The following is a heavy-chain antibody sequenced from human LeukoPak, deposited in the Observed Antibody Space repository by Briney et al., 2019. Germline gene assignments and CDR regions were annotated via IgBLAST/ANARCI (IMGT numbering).Heavy chain of an antibody. CDR3: ARVGTRLDYYYYTMDV. V-gene: IGHV4-61*01. D-gene: IGHD2-2*01. J-gene: IGHJ6*02. Sequence: SETPSLTCTVSGVSVTSRSYYWSWIRQPPGKGLEWIGYISDSGTTNCDPSLKSRVTISVDTSKNQFALKLTTVTAADTAVYYCARVGTRLDYYYYTMDVWGQGTTVTVSS. CDR2: ISDSGTT. CDR1: GVSVTSRSYY.